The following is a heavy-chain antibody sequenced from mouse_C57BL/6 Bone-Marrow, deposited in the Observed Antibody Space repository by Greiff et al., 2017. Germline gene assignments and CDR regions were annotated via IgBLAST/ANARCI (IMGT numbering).Heavy chain of an antibody. J-gene: IGHJ4*01. CDR2: IYPGDGDT. CDR1: GYAFSSSW. CDR3: ARRRYYGSSLMDY. D-gene: IGHD1-1*01. Sequence: VQLQQSGPELVKPGASVKISCKASGYAFSSSWMNWVKQRPGKGLEWIGRIYPGDGDTNYNGTFKGKATLTADKSSSTAYMQLSSLTSEDSAVYFCARRRYYGSSLMDYWGQGTSVTVSS. V-gene: IGHV1-82*01.